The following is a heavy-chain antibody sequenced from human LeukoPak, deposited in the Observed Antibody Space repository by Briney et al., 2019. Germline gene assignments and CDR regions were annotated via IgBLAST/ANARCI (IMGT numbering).Heavy chain of an antibody. D-gene: IGHD2-15*01. J-gene: IGHJ5*02. V-gene: IGHV1-8*01. Sequence: ASVKVSCKASGYTFTSYDINWVRQATGQGLEWMGWMNPNSGNTGYAQKFQGRVTMTRNTSISTAYMELSSLRSEGTAVYYCARGGYCSGGSCYVWFDPWGQGTLVTVSS. CDR3: ARGGYCSGGSCYVWFDP. CDR2: MNPNSGNT. CDR1: GYTFTSYD.